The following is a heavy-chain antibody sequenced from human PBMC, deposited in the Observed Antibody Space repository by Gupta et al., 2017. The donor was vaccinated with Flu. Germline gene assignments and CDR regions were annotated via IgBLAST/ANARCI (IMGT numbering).Heavy chain of an antibody. V-gene: IGHV3-49*02. CDR2: IRSKAYGETT. Sequence: GKGLEWVGFIRSKAYGETTEYAASVKGRFTISRDDSKSIAYLQMNSLKTEDTAVYYCSRPGWSSSSWSGSDFWGQGTLVTVSS. CDR3: SRPGWSSSSWSGSDF. D-gene: IGHD6-13*01. J-gene: IGHJ4*02.